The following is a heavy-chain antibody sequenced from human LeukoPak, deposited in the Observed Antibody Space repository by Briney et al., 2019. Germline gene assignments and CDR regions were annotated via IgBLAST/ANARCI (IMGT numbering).Heavy chain of an antibody. CDR1: GLTLSRYS. D-gene: IGHD5-18*01. CDR2: ISSASTYI. Sequence: GGPVTLSCTPSGLTLSRYSMNCVRQAPGKGLEGVSSISSASTYIYYEDSVKGRFTIARDNARNSLYLQMNSLRVEDTAMYYCARLVWDTTMADGDIDSWGQGTLLIVS. J-gene: IGHJ4*02. CDR3: ARLVWDTTMADGDIDS. V-gene: IGHV3-21*01.